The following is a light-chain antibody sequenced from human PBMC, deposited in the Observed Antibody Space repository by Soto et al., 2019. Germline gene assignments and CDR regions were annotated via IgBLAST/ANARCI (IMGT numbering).Light chain of an antibody. J-gene: IGLJ1*01. Sequence: QSVLTQPPSVSGTPGHRVTISCSGGDSNIGSHYVDWYQQLPGTAPQLLIYTTTQRPSGVPGVPARFSGSKSGTSASLAISGLRSEDEADYYCAAWDDTLNALVFGTGTKVTVL. CDR2: TTT. CDR1: DSNIGSHY. V-gene: IGLV1-47*02. CDR3: AAWDDTLNALV.